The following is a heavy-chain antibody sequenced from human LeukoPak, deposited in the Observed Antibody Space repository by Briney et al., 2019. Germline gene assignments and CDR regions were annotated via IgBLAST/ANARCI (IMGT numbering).Heavy chain of an antibody. CDR3: ARAKRNGFDI. J-gene: IGHJ3*02. Sequence: GGSLRLSCEASGFTFSNYSMNWVRQAPGKGLEWVSYIRSSSTIYYADSVKGRFTISRDNAKNSLYLQMNSLRAEDTAVYYCARAKRNGFDIWAKGQWSPSLQ. CDR2: IRSSSTI. CDR1: GFTFSNYS. V-gene: IGHV3-48*01.